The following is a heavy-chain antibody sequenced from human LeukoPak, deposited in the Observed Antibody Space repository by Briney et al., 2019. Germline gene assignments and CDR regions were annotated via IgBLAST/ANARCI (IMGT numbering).Heavy chain of an antibody. CDR1: GYTFTGYY. J-gene: IGHJ4*02. CDR3: ARDGKTAAGNNFDY. D-gene: IGHD6-13*01. V-gene: IGHV1-2*02. Sequence: ASVKVSCKASGYTFTGYYMHWVRQAPGQGLEWMGWINPNSGGTNYAQKFQGRVTMTRDTSISTAYMELSRLRSDDTAVYYCARDGKTAAGNNFDYWGQGTLVTVSS. CDR2: INPNSGGT.